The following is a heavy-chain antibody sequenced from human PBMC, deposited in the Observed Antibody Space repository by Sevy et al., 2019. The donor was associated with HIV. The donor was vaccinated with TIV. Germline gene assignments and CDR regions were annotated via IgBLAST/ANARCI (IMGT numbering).Heavy chain of an antibody. CDR3: ARGVSSSWTYYYYMDV. J-gene: IGHJ6*03. V-gene: IGHV1-8*01. D-gene: IGHD6-13*01. CDR1: GYTFTSYD. Sequence: ASVKVSCKASGYTFTSYDINWVRQATGQGLEWMGWMNPNSGNTGYAQKFQGRVTMTRNTSISTAYIGLSSLRSEDTAVYYCARGVSSSWTYYYYMDVWGKGTTVTVSS. CDR2: MNPNSGNT.